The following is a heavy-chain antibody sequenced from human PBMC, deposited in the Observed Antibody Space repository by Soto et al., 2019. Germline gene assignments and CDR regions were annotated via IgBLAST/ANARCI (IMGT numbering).Heavy chain of an antibody. CDR3: ARGISGWRGWYFDL. V-gene: IGHV4-34*01. CDR2: IKHSGST. J-gene: IGHJ2*01. D-gene: IGHD6-19*01. CDR1: GGSLSNSS. Sequence: QVQLQQWGAGLLKASETLSLTCSVYGGSLSNSSRRYFRQPPGEGLEWIGEIKHSGSTNYNPSLKSRVTISVDTSKNQFSLKLSSVTAADTAVYYCARGISGWRGWYFDLWGRGTLVTVSS.